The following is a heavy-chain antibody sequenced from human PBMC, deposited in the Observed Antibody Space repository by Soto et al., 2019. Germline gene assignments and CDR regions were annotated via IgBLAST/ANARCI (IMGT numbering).Heavy chain of an antibody. CDR3: ARLITLKYYFDY. CDR2: IYYSGST. D-gene: IGHD1-20*01. CDR1: GVSISSSSYY. V-gene: IGHV4-39*01. Sequence: SDTLSLTCTVSGVSISSSSYYWGWIRQPPGKGLEWIGSIYYSGSTYYNPSLKSRVTISVDTSKNQFSLKLSSVTAEDTAVYYCARLITLKYYFDYWGQGTLGTVAS. J-gene: IGHJ4*02.